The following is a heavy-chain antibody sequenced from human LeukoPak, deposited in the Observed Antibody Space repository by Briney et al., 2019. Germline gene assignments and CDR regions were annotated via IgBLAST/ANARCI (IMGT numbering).Heavy chain of an antibody. Sequence: GVSLRLSCAASGFTFSSYGMHWVRQAPGKGLEWVAFIRYDGSNKYYADSVKGRFTISRDNSKSTPYLQMNSLRAEDTAVYYCAKEYCSSTSCYVSDWGQGTLVTVSS. CDR1: GFTFSSYG. J-gene: IGHJ4*02. V-gene: IGHV3-30*02. CDR3: AKEYCSSTSCYVSD. D-gene: IGHD2-2*01. CDR2: IRYDGSNK.